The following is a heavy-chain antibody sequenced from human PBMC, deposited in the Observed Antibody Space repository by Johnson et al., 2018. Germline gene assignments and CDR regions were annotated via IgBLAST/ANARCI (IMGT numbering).Heavy chain of an antibody. Sequence: QVQLQESGGGVVQPGRSLRLSCAASGFTFSSYGMHWVRQAPGKGLEWVAVIRYDGDNIKYADYVKGRFTISRDNSQKTLCLQMDSLRREDTAVYYCATAGRPYYYHYMDVLGKGTTVTVSS. CDR1: GFTFSSYG. D-gene: IGHD1-26*01. CDR3: ATAGRPYYYHYMDV. J-gene: IGHJ6*03. V-gene: IGHV3-30*03. CDR2: IRYDGDNI.